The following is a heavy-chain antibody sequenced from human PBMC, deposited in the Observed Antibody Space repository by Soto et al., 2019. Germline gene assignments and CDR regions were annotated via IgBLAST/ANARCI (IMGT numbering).Heavy chain of an antibody. CDR2: IVVGSGNT. CDR1: GFTFTSSA. V-gene: IGHV1-58*01. Sequence: SVKVSCKASGFTFTSSAVQWVRQARGQRLEWIGWIVVGSGNTNYAQKFQERVTITRDMSTSTAYMELGSLRSEDTAVYYCARPRFLESNWFDHWGQGTLVTVSS. D-gene: IGHD3-3*01. CDR3: ARPRFLESNWFDH. J-gene: IGHJ5*02.